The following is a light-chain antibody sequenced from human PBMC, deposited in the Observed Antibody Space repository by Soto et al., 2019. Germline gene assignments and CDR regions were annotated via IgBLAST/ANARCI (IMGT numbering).Light chain of an antibody. CDR1: QGIGNH. CDR2: VAS. CDR3: LQHNTFPQT. Sequence: DIQMTQSPSAMSASVGDRVTITCRASQGIGNHLAWFQQKPGKIPTRLISVASHLDVGVPSRFSGSGSGTEFTLTISSLQPEDFATYYCLQHNTFPQTFGQGTKVEIK. V-gene: IGKV1-17*03. J-gene: IGKJ1*01.